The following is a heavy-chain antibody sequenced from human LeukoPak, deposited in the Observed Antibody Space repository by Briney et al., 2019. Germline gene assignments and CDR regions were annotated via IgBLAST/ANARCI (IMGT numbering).Heavy chain of an antibody. V-gene: IGHV3-11*01. CDR3: AREYCRSTSCYGYPDY. J-gene: IGHJ4*02. Sequence: GGSLRLSCAASGFTFSDYYLSWIRQAPGKGLECVSYITNSGSTIYYADSVKGRFTISRDNGKNSLYLQMNSLRAEDTAVYYCAREYCRSTSCYGYPDYWGQGTLVTVSS. CDR2: ITNSGSTI. CDR1: GFTFSDYY. D-gene: IGHD2-2*01.